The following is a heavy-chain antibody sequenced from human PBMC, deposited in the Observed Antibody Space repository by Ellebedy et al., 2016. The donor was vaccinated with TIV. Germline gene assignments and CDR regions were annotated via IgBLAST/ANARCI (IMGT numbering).Heavy chain of an antibody. Sequence: GGSLRLSYKGSGYTFASNWIGWVRQMPGKGLEWMGIIYPGDSDTRYSPSFQGQVTISADKSISTAYLQWSSLKPSDTAVYYCARGHAMDVWGQGTTVTVSS. CDR2: IYPGDSDT. J-gene: IGHJ6*02. V-gene: IGHV5-51*01. CDR3: ARGHAMDV. CDR1: GYTFASNW.